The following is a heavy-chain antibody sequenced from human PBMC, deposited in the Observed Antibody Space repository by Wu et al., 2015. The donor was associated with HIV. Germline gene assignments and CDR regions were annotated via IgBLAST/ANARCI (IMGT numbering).Heavy chain of an antibody. CDR2: IIPIFGTA. CDR3: ASASNTYYYDSSGPDYYYYMDV. Sequence: QVQLVQSGAEVKKPGSSVKVSCKASGGTFSSYAISWVRQAPGQGLEWMGGIIPIFGTANYAQKFQGRVTITADESTSTAYMELSSLRSEDTAVYYCASASNTYYYDSSGPDYYYYMDVWGKGTTVTVSS. D-gene: IGHD3-22*01. CDR1: GGTFSSYA. V-gene: IGHV1-69*12. J-gene: IGHJ6*03.